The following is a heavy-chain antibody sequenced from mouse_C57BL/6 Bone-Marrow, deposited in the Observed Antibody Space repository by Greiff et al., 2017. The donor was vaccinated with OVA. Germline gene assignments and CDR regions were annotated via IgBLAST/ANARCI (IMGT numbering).Heavy chain of an antibody. Sequence: QVQLQQPGAELVMPGASVKLSCKASGYTFTSYWMYWVKQRPGQGLEWIGEIDTSDSYTNYNQKFKGKFTLTVDKASSTAYMQLSSRTSEDSAVYYCAREGGIYYGNFYWGQGTRVTVSA. V-gene: IGHV1-69*01. CDR3: AREGGIYYGNFY. D-gene: IGHD2-1*01. CDR1: GYTFTSYW. CDR2: IDTSDSYT. J-gene: IGHJ3*01.